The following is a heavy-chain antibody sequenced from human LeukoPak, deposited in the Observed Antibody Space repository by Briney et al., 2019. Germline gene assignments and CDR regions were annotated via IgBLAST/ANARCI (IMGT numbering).Heavy chain of an antibody. CDR3: ARGFGFRWFDP. CDR2: IYYSGST. D-gene: IGHD3-10*01. Sequence: PSKTLSLTCTVSGGSISSGDYYWSWIRQPPGKGLEWIGYIYYSGSTYYTPSLKSRVTISVDTSKNQFSLKLSSVTAADTAVYYCARGFGFRWFDPWGQGTLVTVSS. V-gene: IGHV4-30-4*01. J-gene: IGHJ5*02. CDR1: GGSISSGDYY.